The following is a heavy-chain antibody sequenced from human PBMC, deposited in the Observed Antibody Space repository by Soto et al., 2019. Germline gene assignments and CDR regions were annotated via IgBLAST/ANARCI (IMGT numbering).Heavy chain of an antibody. CDR1: EYTFTHYY. CDR2: MNPGVGST. V-gene: IGHV1-46*01. J-gene: IGHJ5*02. D-gene: IGHD1-26*01. CDR3: ARDATPIADGRTNRFDP. Sequence: QVQLVQSGAEVKKPGASVKVSCKASEYTFTHYYINWVRQAPGQGLEWMGIMNPGVGSTSYAQKFDVRHTTAGDASTSTVYMALSRLTSDDTAVYYCARDATPIADGRTNRFDPWGQGTLVTVSS.